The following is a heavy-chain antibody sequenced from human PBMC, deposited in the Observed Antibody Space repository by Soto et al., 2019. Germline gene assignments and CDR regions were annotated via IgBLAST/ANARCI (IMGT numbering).Heavy chain of an antibody. Sequence: GSLLLSCAASVFNFSTYAMSWVRQAPGKGLEWVSAISGSGGSTYYADSVKGRFTISRDNSKNTLYLQMNSLRAEDTAVYYCAKAPYSSGWYRNWFDPWGQGTLVTVSS. CDR2: ISGSGGST. CDR1: VFNFSTYA. J-gene: IGHJ5*02. D-gene: IGHD6-19*01. V-gene: IGHV3-23*01. CDR3: AKAPYSSGWYRNWFDP.